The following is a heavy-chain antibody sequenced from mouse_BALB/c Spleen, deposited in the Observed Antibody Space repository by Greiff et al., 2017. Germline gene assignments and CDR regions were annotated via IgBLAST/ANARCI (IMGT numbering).Heavy chain of an antibody. CDR1: GFTFSSFG. Sequence: DVKLEESGGGLVQPGGSRKLSCAASGFTFSSFGMHWVRQAPEKGLEWVAYISSGSSTIYYADNVKGRFTISRDNPKNTLFLQMTSLRSEETAMYYCARGAGGEAMDYWGEGTSVTVSS. J-gene: IGHJ4*01. CDR3: ARGAGGEAMDY. V-gene: IGHV5-17*02. D-gene: IGHD2-13*01. CDR2: ISSGSSTI.